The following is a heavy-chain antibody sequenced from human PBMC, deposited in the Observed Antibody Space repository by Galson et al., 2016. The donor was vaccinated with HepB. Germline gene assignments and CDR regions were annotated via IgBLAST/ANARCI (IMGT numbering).Heavy chain of an antibody. V-gene: IGHV4-34*08. CDR3: TRSSNDLWSGSLGWFDP. Sequence: LRLSCAASGFSFSDYYMAWIRQAPGKGLEWIGEVNHRGTTNYSPSLKSRVTMSVDTSKNQFSLSLSSVTAADTALYYCTRSSNDLWSGSLGWFDPWGQGTLVIVSS. J-gene: IGHJ5*02. D-gene: IGHD3-3*01. CDR2: VNHRGTT. CDR1: GFSFSDYY.